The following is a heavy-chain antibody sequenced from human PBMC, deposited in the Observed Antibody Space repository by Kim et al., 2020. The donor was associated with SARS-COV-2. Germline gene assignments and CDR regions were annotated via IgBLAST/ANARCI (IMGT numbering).Heavy chain of an antibody. V-gene: IGHV3-11*06. CDR2: ISSSSASR. CDR1: GFIFTNYY. J-gene: IGHJ6*01. Sequence: GGSLRLSCAASGFIFTNYYMTWIRQAPGKGLEWVSDISSSSASRNYADSVKGRFIISRDNAKNSFYLQMNSLTAEDTAVYYCARAEHLLAGGYYGMDVWAKGPRSPSPQ. D-gene: IGHD6-13*01. CDR3: ARAEHLLAGGYYGMDV.